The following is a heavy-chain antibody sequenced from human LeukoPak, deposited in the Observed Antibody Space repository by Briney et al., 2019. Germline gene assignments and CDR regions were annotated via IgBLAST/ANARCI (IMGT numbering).Heavy chain of an antibody. V-gene: IGHV2-5*02. CDR2: IYWDDDK. CDR1: GLSLSTSGEA. CDR3: AHRLPARGFDY. Sequence: SGPTLVKPTQTLTLTCTFSGLSLSTSGEAVGWIRQPPGKALEWLALIYWDDDKRYSPSLKSRLTITKDTSKNQVVLTMTNMDPVDTATYYCAHRLPARGFDYWGQGTLVTVSS. J-gene: IGHJ4*02.